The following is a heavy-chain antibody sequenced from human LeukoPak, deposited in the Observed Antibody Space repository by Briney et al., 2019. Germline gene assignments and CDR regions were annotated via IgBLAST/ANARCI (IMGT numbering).Heavy chain of an antibody. CDR3: ARDLDTATTVTSDY. CDR1: GGSISSSSYY. Sequence: SETLSLTCTVSGGSISSSSYYWGWIRQPPGKGLEWIGSIYYSGSTYYNPSLKSRVTISVDTSKNQFSLKLSSVTAADTAVYYCARDLDTATTVTSDYWGQGTLVTVSS. J-gene: IGHJ4*02. CDR2: IYYSGST. V-gene: IGHV4-39*07. D-gene: IGHD4-17*01.